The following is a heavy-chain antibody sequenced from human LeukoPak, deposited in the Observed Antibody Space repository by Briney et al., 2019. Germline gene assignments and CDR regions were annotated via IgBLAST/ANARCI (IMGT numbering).Heavy chain of an antibody. V-gene: IGHV1-69*01. CDR1: GGTFSGYA. D-gene: IGHD2-2*01. Sequence: GSSVKVSCKASGGTFSGYAISWVRQAPGQGLEWMGGIIPIFGTANYAQKFQGRVTITADESTSTAYMELSSLRSEDTAVYYCARVGGRDCSSTSCYAGSDYWGQGTLVTVSS. CDR2: IIPIFGTA. CDR3: ARVGGRDCSSTSCYAGSDY. J-gene: IGHJ4*02.